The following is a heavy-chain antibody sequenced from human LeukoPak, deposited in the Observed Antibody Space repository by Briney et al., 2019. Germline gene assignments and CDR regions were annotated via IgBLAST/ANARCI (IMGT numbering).Heavy chain of an antibody. CDR3: ASGGDIVATEMNY. CDR2: VNAGNGNT. Sequence: ASVKVSCKASGYTFTSYAMHWVRQAPGQRLEWVGWVNAGNGNTKYSQKFQGRVTITRDTSASTAYMELSSLRSEDTAVYYCASGGDIVATEMNYWGQGTLVTVSS. D-gene: IGHD5-12*01. CDR1: GYTFTSYA. J-gene: IGHJ4*02. V-gene: IGHV1-3*01.